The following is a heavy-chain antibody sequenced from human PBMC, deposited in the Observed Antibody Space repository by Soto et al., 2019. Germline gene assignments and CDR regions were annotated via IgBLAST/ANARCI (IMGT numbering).Heavy chain of an antibody. J-gene: IGHJ5*02. V-gene: IGHV4-31*03. Sequence: QVQLQESGPGLVKPSQTLSLTCTVSGGSISSGGYYWSWIRQHPGKGLVWIGYIYYSGSTYYNPSLKSRFTISLDTSKNQFSLKLSSVTAAHTAVYYCAREGDYCSGGSCYRWFDPWGQGPLVTVSS. CDR3: AREGDYCSGGSCYRWFDP. CDR2: IYYSGST. CDR1: GGSISSGGYY. D-gene: IGHD2-15*01.